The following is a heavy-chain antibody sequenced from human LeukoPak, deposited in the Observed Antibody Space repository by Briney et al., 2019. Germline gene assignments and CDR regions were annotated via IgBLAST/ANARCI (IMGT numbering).Heavy chain of an antibody. CDR2: IYYSGST. Sequence: SETLSLTCTVSGGSISSGGYYWSWIRQPPGKGLEWIGYIYYSGSTYYNPSLKSRVTISVDTSKNQFSLKLSSVTAADTAVYYCARVEAAAGSPLFDYWGQGTLVTVSS. J-gene: IGHJ4*02. CDR1: GGSISSGGYY. D-gene: IGHD6-13*01. CDR3: ARVEAAAGSPLFDY. V-gene: IGHV4-30-4*01.